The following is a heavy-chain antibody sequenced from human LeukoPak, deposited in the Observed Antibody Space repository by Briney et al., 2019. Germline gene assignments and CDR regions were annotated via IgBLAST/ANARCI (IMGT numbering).Heavy chain of an antibody. V-gene: IGHV3-21*01. CDR1: GFTFSRYS. D-gene: IGHD6-19*01. J-gene: IGHJ6*02. CDR2: ISSSSSYI. Sequence: GGSLRLSCAASGFTFSRYSMSWVRQAPGKGLEWVSSISSSSSYIYYADSVKGRFTISRDNAKNSLYLQMNSLRADHTAVYYCARDHEQWLPPYYYYYGMDVWGQGTTVTVSS. CDR3: ARDHEQWLPPYYYYYGMDV.